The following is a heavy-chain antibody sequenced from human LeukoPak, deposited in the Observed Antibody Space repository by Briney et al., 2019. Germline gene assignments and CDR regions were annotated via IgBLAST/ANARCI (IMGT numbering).Heavy chain of an antibody. CDR1: GGSISSSSYY. CDR3: AGVSGDQYYYDSSGYYYPSDY. CDR2: IYYSGST. J-gene: IGHJ4*02. V-gene: IGHV4-39*01. Sequence: PSETLSLTCTVSGGSISSSSYYWGWIRQPPGKGLEWIGSIYYSGSTYYNPSLKSRVTISVDTSKNQFSLKLSSVTAADTAVYYCAGVSGDQYYYDSSGYYYPSDYWGQGTLVTVSS. D-gene: IGHD3-22*01.